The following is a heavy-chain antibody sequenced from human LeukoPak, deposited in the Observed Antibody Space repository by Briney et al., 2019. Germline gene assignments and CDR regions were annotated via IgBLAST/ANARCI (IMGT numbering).Heavy chain of an antibody. D-gene: IGHD6-13*01. CDR3: ARSDTHHIHSSSWHFDY. V-gene: IGHV4-59*02. CDR2: SSYSGSS. J-gene: IGHJ4*02. CDR1: GGSVGTNY. Sequence: SETLSLTCSVSGGSVGTNYWSWIRQVPGKGLEWIGYSSYSGSSNYNPSLKSRVTISVDTSKTQFSLYLNSVTAADTAVYYCARSDTHHIHSSSWHFDYWGQGTLVTVSS.